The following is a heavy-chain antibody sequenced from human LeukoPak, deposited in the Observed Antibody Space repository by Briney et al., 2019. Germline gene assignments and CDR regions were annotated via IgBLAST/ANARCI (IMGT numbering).Heavy chain of an antibody. J-gene: IGHJ6*03. CDR1: GGSISSYY. CDR3: ARALWSYYYYYMDV. D-gene: IGHD2-21*01. V-gene: IGHV4-59*01. Sequence: PSETLPLTCTVSGGSISSYYWSWIRQPPGKGLEWIGYIYYSGSTNYNPSLKSRVTISVDTSKNQFSLKLSSVTAADTAVYYCARALWSYYYYYMDVWGKGTTVTVSS. CDR2: IYYSGST.